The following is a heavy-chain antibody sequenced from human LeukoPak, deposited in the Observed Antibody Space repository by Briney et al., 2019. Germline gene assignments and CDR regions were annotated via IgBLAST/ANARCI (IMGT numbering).Heavy chain of an antibody. D-gene: IGHD1-26*01. V-gene: IGHV3-21*01. CDR3: ARVHSGSSQYYYHYYMDV. CDR2: ISSSSSYI. Sequence: KPGGSLRLSCAASGFTFSTYGMNWVRQAPGKGLEWVSSISSSSSYIYYADSVKGRFTISRDNANKSLNLQMNSLRAEDTAVYYCARVHSGSSQYYYHYYMDVWGKGTTVTVSS. J-gene: IGHJ6*03. CDR1: GFTFSTYG.